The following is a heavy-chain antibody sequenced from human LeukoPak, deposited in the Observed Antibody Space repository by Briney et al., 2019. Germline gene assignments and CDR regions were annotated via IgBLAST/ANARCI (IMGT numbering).Heavy chain of an antibody. CDR2: INHSGST. J-gene: IGHJ5*02. Sequence: SETLSLTCAVYGGSFSGYYWNWIRQPPGKGLEWIGEINHSGSTNYNPSLKSRVTISVDTSKNQFSLKLSSVTAADTAVYYCAREGQQYWFDPWGQGTLVTVSS. CDR1: GGSFSGYY. CDR3: AREGQQYWFDP. D-gene: IGHD4-11*01. V-gene: IGHV4-34*01.